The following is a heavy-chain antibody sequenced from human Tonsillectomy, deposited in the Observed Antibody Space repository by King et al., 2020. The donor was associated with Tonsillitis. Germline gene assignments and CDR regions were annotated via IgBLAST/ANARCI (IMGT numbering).Heavy chain of an antibody. V-gene: IGHV3-49*03. CDR1: GFTFGDFG. CDR3: TRDSEAVAGITLDY. CDR2: IRSKVYGGTT. Sequence: DVQLVESGGGLVQPGRSLRLSCRASGFTFGDFGMSWFRQAPGEGLEWVGFIRSKVYGGTTEYAASVKGRFTISRDDSKSIAYLQMNSLKTEDTAVYFCTRDSEAVAGITLDYWGQGTLVTVSS. D-gene: IGHD6-19*01. J-gene: IGHJ4*02.